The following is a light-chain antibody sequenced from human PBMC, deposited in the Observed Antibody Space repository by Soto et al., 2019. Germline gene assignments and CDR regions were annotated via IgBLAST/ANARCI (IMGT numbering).Light chain of an antibody. J-gene: IGLJ3*02. CDR2: QDN. Sequence: SYELTQPPSVSVSPGQTASITCSGDKLGDKYACWYQQKPGQSPVLVIYQDNKRPSGIPERFSGSNSGNTATLTISGTQAMDEADYYCQAWDSSPFWVFGGGTKLTVL. V-gene: IGLV3-1*01. CDR1: KLGDKY. CDR3: QAWDSSPFWV.